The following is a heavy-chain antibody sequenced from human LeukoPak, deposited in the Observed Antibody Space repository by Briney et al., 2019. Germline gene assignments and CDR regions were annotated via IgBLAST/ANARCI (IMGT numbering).Heavy chain of an antibody. Sequence: GGSLRLSCAASGFTFSSYSMNWVRQVPGQGLESVSYISSSSSTIYYADSVKGRFSISRDNAKNSLYLQMNSLRAEDMALYYCAKGDNYGSGTYYFDHWGQGTLVTVSS. CDR1: GFTFSSYS. CDR2: ISSSSSTI. D-gene: IGHD3-10*01. CDR3: AKGDNYGSGTYYFDH. V-gene: IGHV3-48*04. J-gene: IGHJ4*02.